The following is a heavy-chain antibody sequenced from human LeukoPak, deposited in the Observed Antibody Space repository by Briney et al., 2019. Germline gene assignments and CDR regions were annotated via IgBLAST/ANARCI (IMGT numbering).Heavy chain of an antibody. J-gene: IGHJ4*02. D-gene: IGHD2-2*01. CDR2: IYHSGST. CDR1: GGSISSGGYY. Sequence: SETLSLTCTVSGGSISSGGYYWSWIRQPPGKGLERIGYIYHSGSTYYNPSLKSRVTISVDRSKNQFSLKLSSVTAADTAVYYCAREGVPAARIFDYWGQGTLVTVSS. CDR3: AREGVPAARIFDY. V-gene: IGHV4-30-2*01.